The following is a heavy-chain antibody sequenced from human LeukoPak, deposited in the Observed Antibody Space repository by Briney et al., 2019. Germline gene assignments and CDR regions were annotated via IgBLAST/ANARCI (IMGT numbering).Heavy chain of an antibody. CDR3: PRGTRDGYNFPC. CDR1: GGTFTSYA. D-gene: IGHD5-24*01. J-gene: IGHJ4*02. Sequence: ASVKLSCKASGGTFTSYAISWGRQGPGRGLEWMGRIIPIFGTANSAQNFHGRATITTDESTTTAYTHMSSLRPPAPAAVYCPRGTRDGYNFPCWGQGTLVTVSS. V-gene: IGHV1-69*05. CDR2: IIPIFGTA.